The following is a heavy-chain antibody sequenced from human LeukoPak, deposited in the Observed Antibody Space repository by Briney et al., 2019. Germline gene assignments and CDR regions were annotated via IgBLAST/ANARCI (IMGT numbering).Heavy chain of an antibody. Sequence: SETLSLTCAAYGGSFRGYYWSWIRQPPGKSLEWMGEIYHSGSTNYNPSLKSRVTISVDASKNEFSLKLSSVTAADTAVSYCARSHYDYDAFDLWRQETMLTVP. D-gene: IGHD3-16*01. CDR3: ARSHYDYDAFDL. CDR2: IYHSGST. CDR1: GGSFRGYY. J-gene: IGHJ3*01. V-gene: IGHV4-34*01.